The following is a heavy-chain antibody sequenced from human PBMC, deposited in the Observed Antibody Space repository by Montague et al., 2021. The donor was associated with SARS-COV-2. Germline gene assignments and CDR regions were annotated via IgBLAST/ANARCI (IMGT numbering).Heavy chain of an antibody. CDR2: IWYDGSNK. CDR3: ARESDDVVRGVRYYYFDY. V-gene: IGHV3-33*01. D-gene: IGHD3-10*01. CDR1: GFTFSSYG. J-gene: IGHJ4*02. Sequence: SLRLSCAASGFTFSSYGMHWVRQAPGKGLEWVAVIWYDGSNKYYADSVKGRFTISRDNSKNTLYLQMNSLRAEDTAVYYCARESDDVVRGVRYYYFDYWGQGTLVTVSS.